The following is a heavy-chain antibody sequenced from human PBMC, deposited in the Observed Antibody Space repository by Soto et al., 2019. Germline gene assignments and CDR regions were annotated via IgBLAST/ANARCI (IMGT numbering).Heavy chain of an antibody. CDR1: GFTFSSYG. CDR3: VTETDYGDNP. Sequence: QVQLVESGGGVVQPGRSLRLSCAASGFTFSSYGMHWVRQAPGKGLEWVAVISYDGSNKYYADSVKGRFTISRDNSKNTLYLQMNSLRAEDTAVYYCVTETDYGDNPWGQGTLVTVSS. V-gene: IGHV3-30*03. D-gene: IGHD4-17*01. J-gene: IGHJ5*02. CDR2: ISYDGSNK.